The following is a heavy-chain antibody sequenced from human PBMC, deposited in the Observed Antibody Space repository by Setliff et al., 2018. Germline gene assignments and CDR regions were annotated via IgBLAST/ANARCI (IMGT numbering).Heavy chain of an antibody. V-gene: IGHV3-23*01. Sequence: PGGSLRLSCAASGFTFSRSTVHWVRQAPGKGLEWVSAISGSGGSTYYADSVKGRFTISRDNSKNTLYLQMNSLRAEDTAVYYCAKRSYGDYYYGMDVWGQGTTVTVSS. CDR2: ISGSGGST. D-gene: IGHD4-17*01. J-gene: IGHJ6*02. CDR3: AKRSYGDYYYGMDV. CDR1: GFTFSRST.